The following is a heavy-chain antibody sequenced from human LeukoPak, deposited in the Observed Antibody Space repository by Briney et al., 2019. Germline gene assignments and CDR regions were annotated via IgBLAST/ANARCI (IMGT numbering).Heavy chain of an antibody. CDR1: GGSISSYY. CDR2: IYYSGST. V-gene: IGHV4-59*08. Sequence: SETLSLTCTVSGGSISSYYWSWIRQPPGKGLEWIGYIYYSGSTNYNPSLKSRVTISVDTSKNQFSLKLTSVTAAATAVYYCARQWELRGWFDPWGQGTLVTVCS. J-gene: IGHJ5*02. CDR3: ARQWELRGWFDP. D-gene: IGHD1-26*01.